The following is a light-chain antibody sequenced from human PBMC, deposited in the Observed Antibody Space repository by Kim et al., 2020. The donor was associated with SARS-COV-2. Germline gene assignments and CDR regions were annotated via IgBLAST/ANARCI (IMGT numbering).Light chain of an antibody. CDR2: SNN. V-gene: IGLV1-44*01. J-gene: IGLJ3*02. CDR1: SSNIGSNT. Sequence: GQRVTISCSGSSSNIGSNTVNWYQQLPGTAPQLLIYSNNQRPSGVPDRFSGSKSGTSASLAISGLQSEDEADYYCAAWDDSLNGPVFGGGTKLTVL. CDR3: AAWDDSLNGPV.